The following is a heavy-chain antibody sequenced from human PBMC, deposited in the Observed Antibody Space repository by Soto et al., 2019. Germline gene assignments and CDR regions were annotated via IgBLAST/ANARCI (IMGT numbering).Heavy chain of an antibody. Sequence: PGESLKISCKGSGYSFTDYWIDWVRQMPGKGLEWMGIIYPDDSDIRYSPTFQGLVTISADKSINTAYLQWSSLKASDTAMYYCARQWSSRVERLRHYFDYWGQGTPVTVSS. CDR3: ARQWSSRVERLRHYFDY. CDR2: IYPDDSDI. J-gene: IGHJ4*02. D-gene: IGHD1-1*01. CDR1: GYSFTDYW. V-gene: IGHV5-51*01.